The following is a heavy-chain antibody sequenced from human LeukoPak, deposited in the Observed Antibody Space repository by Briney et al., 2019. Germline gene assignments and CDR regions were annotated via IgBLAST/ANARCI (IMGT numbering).Heavy chain of an antibody. CDR1: GGSISSYY. CDR2: IYTSGST. V-gene: IGHV4-4*07. D-gene: IGHD3-16*01. CDR3: ARDPPSRGTRYFDY. J-gene: IGHJ4*02. Sequence: SETLSLTCTVSGGSISSYYWSWIRQPAGKGLEWIGRIYTSGSTNYNPSLKSRVTMSVDTSKNQFSLKLSSVTAADTAVYYCARDPPSRGTRYFDYWGQGILVTVSS.